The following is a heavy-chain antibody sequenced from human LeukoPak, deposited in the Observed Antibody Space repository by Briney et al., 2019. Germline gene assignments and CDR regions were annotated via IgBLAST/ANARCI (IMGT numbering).Heavy chain of an antibody. J-gene: IGHJ6*03. CDR2: ISAYNGNT. CDR1: GYTFTSYG. Sequence: ASVKVSCKASGYTFTSYGISWVRQAPGQGLEWMGWISAYNGNTNYAQKLQGRVTMTTDTSTSTAYMELRSLRSDDTAVYYCARVMVDTGGIHFQGYYYYYYMDVWGKGTTVTVSS. D-gene: IGHD1-14*01. CDR3: ARVMVDTGGIHFQGYYYYYYMDV. V-gene: IGHV1-18*01.